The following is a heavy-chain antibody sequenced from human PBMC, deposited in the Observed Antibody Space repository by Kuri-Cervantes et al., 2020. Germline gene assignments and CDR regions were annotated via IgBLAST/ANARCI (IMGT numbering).Heavy chain of an antibody. Sequence: GSLRLSCTVSGYSISSGYYWGWIRQPPGKGLEWIGSIYHSGSTYYNPSLKSRVTISVDTSKNQFSLKLSSVTAADTAVYYCARDVRWGEGYNWFDPWGQGTLVTVSS. D-gene: IGHD3-10*01. V-gene: IGHV4-38-2*02. J-gene: IGHJ5*02. CDR2: IYHSGST. CDR1: GYSISSGYY. CDR3: ARDVRWGEGYNWFDP.